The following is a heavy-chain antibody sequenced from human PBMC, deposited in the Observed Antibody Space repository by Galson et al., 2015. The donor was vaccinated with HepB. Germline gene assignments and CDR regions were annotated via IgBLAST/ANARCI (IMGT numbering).Heavy chain of an antibody. CDR2: TTGSGDRT. CDR1: GVTFSSYA. V-gene: IGHV3-23*01. J-gene: IGHJ6*02. D-gene: IGHD3-9*01. Sequence: SLRLSCAASGVTFSSYAMGRVPPAPGKGLQWVSGTTGSGDRTNYADYVMGRFTISRDNSKNILFLQMSSLSAEDTAIYYCVKDQDDIFSPFYGLDVWGQGTTVTVAS. CDR3: VKDQDDIFSPFYGLDV.